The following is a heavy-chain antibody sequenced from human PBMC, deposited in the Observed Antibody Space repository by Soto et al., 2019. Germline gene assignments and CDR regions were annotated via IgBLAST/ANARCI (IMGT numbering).Heavy chain of an antibody. CDR3: VMVDNYVTPTPQDV. CDR2: ISPYTGNT. CDR1: GYTFTDYD. D-gene: IGHD3-16*01. V-gene: IGHV1-18*01. Sequence: ASVKVSCKTSGYTFTDYDINWVRQAPGQGLEWMGWISPYTGNTHSATKVQGRLTMTTDTSTSTAYMDLGSLTSDDTAVYYCVMVDNYVTPTPQDVWGQGTTVTVSS. J-gene: IGHJ6*02.